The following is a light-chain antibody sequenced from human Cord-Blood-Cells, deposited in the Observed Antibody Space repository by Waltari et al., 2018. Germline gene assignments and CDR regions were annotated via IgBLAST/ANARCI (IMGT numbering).Light chain of an antibody. CDR1: QSLVHSHADTY. CDR3: MQATQFPLT. CDR2: KIS. Sequence: IVMTQTPLSSPVTLGQPASLSCRSSQSLVHSHADTYLSWIQPRPGQPPRLLIDKISNRFSGVPDRFSGSGAGTDFTLKISRVEAEDVGVYYCMQATQFPLTFGRGTKVEIK. J-gene: IGKJ1*01. V-gene: IGKV2-24*01.